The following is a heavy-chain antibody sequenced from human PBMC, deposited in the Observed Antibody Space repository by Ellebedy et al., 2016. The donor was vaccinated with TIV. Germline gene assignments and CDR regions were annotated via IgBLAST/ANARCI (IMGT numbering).Heavy chain of an antibody. CDR3: ARDSRVTTSYYYYAMDV. J-gene: IGHJ6*02. D-gene: IGHD4-17*01. CDR2: ISGSGGST. Sequence: GESLKISCAASGFTFGSYSMSWVRQAPGKGLEWVSTISGSGGSTYYADSVKGRFTISRDNSKNTLYLQMNSLRAEDTAVYYCARDSRVTTSYYYYAMDVWGQGTTVTVSS. V-gene: IGHV3-23*01. CDR1: GFTFGSYS.